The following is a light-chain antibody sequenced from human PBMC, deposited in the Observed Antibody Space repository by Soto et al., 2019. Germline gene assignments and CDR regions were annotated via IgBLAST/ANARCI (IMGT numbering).Light chain of an antibody. CDR3: QQYRDSRT. V-gene: IGKV3-20*01. CDR2: GAS. CDR1: QSFTHNY. J-gene: IGKJ1*01. Sequence: EIVLTQSPDTLSLSPGERATLSCRASQSFTHNYLARCQRRPGQAPSILISGASSRATGITDRFSGSGSGTDFTITISRLEPEDFAVYYCQQYRDSRTFGQGTQVDIK.